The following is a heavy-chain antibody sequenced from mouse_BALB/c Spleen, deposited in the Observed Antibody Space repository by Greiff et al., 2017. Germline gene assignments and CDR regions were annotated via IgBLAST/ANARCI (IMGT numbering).Heavy chain of an antibody. CDR3: ARSGYGKEGYYFDY. V-gene: IGHV5-17*02. D-gene: IGHD2-1*01. CDR2: ISSGSSTI. Sequence: DVKLVESGGGLVQPGGSRKLSCAASGFTFSSFGMHWVRQAPEKGLEWVAYISSGSSTIYYADTVKGRFTISRDNPKNTLFLQMTSLRSEDTAMYYCARSGYGKEGYYFDYWGQGTTLTVSS. CDR1: GFTFSSFG. J-gene: IGHJ2*01.